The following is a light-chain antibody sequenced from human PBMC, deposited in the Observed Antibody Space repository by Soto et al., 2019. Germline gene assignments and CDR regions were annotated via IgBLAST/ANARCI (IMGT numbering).Light chain of an antibody. CDR3: QTWGTGIRV. V-gene: IGLV4-69*01. J-gene: IGLJ3*02. CDR2: LNSDGSH. CDR1: SGHNSYA. Sequence: QSVLTQSPSASASLRASVKLTCTLSSGHNSYAIAWHQQQPEKGPRYLMKLNSDGSHTKGDGIPDRFSGSSSGAERYLTISSLQSEDEADYYCQTWGTGIRVFGGGTKLTVL.